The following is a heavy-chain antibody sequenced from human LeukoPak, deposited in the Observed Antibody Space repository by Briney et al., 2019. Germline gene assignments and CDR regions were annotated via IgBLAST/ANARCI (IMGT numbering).Heavy chain of an antibody. CDR1: GYTFTDHY. Sequence: ASVKVSCKASGYTFTDHYIHWVRQAPGQGFEWMGWINPNTGGTDYAQRFQDRIAISTYTSISTVYTELSRLRSDDTALYYCARDLATIDGIAWYYFENWGQGTLLTVS. V-gene: IGHV1-2*02. CDR2: INPNTGGT. J-gene: IGHJ4*02. D-gene: IGHD5-12*01. CDR3: ARDLATIDGIAWYYFEN.